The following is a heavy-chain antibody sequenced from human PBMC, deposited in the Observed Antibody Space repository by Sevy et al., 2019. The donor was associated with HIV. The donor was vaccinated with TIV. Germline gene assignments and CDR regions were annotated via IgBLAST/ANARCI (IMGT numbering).Heavy chain of an antibody. CDR2: INPRGGST. CDR1: GYTFTSYY. V-gene: IGHV1-46*01. J-gene: IGHJ5*02. CDR3: ARDRSGGIAAAGPFDP. Sequence: ASVKVSYKASGYTFTSYYMHWVRQAPGQGLEWMGIINPRGGSTSYAQKFQGRVTMTRDTSTSTVYMELSSLRSEDTAVYYCARDRSGGIAAAGPFDPWGQGTLVTVSS. D-gene: IGHD6-13*01.